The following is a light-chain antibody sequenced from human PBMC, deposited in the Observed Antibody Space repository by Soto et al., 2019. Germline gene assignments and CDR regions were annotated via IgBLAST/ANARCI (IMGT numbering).Light chain of an antibody. CDR1: QSVSSNY. V-gene: IGKV3-20*01. CDR3: QQSDRFPYT. Sequence: DIVLTQSPGTLSLSAGERATLSCRASQSVSSNYLAWYQQKPGQAPRLLIYGASSRATGIPERFSGSDSGTVFSLTITVLKPEESAIYYCQQSDRFPYTFGQGTKMEIK. CDR2: GAS. J-gene: IGKJ2*01.